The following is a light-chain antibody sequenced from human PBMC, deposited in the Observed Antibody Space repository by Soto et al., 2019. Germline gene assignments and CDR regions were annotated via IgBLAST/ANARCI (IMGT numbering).Light chain of an antibody. CDR2: KAS. CDR3: QQYNSYSWT. V-gene: IGKV1-5*03. J-gene: IGKJ1*01. Sequence: DIQMTQSPSTLSASVGDRVTITCRASQSISSWLAWYQQKPGKAPKLLIYKASSLESGVPSRFSGSRSGTEFTITIRILQPDDFATYYCQQYNSYSWTCGQGTKVEIK. CDR1: QSISSW.